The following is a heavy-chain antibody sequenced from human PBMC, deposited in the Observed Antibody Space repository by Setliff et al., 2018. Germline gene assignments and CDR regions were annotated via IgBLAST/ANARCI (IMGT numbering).Heavy chain of an antibody. D-gene: IGHD3-10*01. J-gene: IGHJ6*02. CDR3: ARDHAYGSRFYYYYYGMDV. Sequence: TGGSLRLSCAASGFTFSDYYMSWIRQAPGKGLEWVSYSSSRGTTIYYADSVKGRFTISRDNAKNSLYLQMNGLRAEDTAVYYCARDHAYGSRFYYYYYGMDVWGQGTTVTVSS. CDR1: GFTFSDYY. CDR2: SSSRGTTI. V-gene: IGHV3-11*04.